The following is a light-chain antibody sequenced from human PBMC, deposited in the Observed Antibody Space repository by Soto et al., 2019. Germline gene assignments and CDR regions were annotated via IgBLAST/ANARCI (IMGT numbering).Light chain of an antibody. CDR3: QQYDYSRT. CDR2: DVS. V-gene: IGKV1-5*01. J-gene: IGKJ1*01. CDR1: QNISTS. Sequence: DIQLTRSPSTLSASVGDSVTITCRASQNISTSLAWYQHKPGKAPKLLMFDVSNLESGVPSRFSGSGSGTEFTLTISSLHSDDFATYYCQQYDYSRTFGQGTKVDIK.